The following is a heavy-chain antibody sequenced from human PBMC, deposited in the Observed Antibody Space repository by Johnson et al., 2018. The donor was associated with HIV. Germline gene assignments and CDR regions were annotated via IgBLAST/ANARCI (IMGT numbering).Heavy chain of an antibody. CDR3: ARGIAARPPGDAFDI. V-gene: IGHV3-9*01. D-gene: IGHD6-25*01. CDR2: ISWNSGSI. J-gene: IGHJ3*02. CDR1: GFTFDDYA. Sequence: VESGGGLVQPGRSLRLSCAASGFTFDDYAMHWVRQAPGKGLEWVSGISWNSGSIGYADSVKGRFTISRDNAKNSLYLQMNSLIAEDTALYYCARGIAARPPGDAFDIWGQGTMVTVSS.